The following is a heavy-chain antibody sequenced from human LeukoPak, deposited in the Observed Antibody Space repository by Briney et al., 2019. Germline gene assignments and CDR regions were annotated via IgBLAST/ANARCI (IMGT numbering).Heavy chain of an antibody. CDR2: INPSGGST. CDR1: GYTFTSYY. Sequence: ASVKVSCKASGYTFTSYYMHWVRQAPGQGLEWMGIINPSGGSTSYAQKFQGRVTMTRDTSTSTVYMELSSLRSKDTAVYYCARARLKGPGAGRFDYWGQGTLVTVSS. D-gene: IGHD1-26*01. CDR3: ARARLKGPGAGRFDY. V-gene: IGHV1-46*01. J-gene: IGHJ4*02.